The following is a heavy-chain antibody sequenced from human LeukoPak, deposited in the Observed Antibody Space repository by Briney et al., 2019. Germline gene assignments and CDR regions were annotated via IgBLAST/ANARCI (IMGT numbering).Heavy chain of an antibody. J-gene: IGHJ6*02. CDR2: ISSSSSYT. Sequence: GGSLRLSCAASGFTFSDYYMSWIRQAPGKGLEWVSYISSSSSYTNYADSVKGRFTISRDNAKNSLYLQMNSLRAEDTAVYYCARDYWYSSSWYQGFYYYGMDVWGQGTTVTVSS. D-gene: IGHD6-13*01. CDR3: ARDYWYSSSWYQGFYYYGMDV. CDR1: GFTFSDYY. V-gene: IGHV3-11*06.